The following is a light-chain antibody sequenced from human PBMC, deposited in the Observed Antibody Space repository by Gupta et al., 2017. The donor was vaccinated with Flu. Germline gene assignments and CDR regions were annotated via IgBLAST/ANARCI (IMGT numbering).Light chain of an antibody. CDR1: QSVSSS. V-gene: IGKV3-15*01. CDR2: GAS. Sequence: PATLFVSPGERATLSCRASQSVSSSLAWYQQKPGQAPRLLIYGASSRAPGIPVRFSGSGSGTEFTLTISSLQSEDFAIYYCQQYNKWPQTFGQGTKLDIK. CDR3: QQYNKWPQT. J-gene: IGKJ2*01.